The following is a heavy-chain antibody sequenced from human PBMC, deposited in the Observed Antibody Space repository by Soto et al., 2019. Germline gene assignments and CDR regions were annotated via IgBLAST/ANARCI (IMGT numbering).Heavy chain of an antibody. Sequence: QVRLVQSGAEVKKPGSSVKVSCKASGGAFGSYAINWVRQAPGQGLEWMGGIIPMFETTNYAQRFQGRVTVTADESTSTVYLELTRLRSEDTGMYYCTRHRGYSSGYWGQDFWGQGTLVTVSS. CDR2: IIPMFETT. V-gene: IGHV1-69*01. CDR1: GGAFGSYA. CDR3: TRHRGYSSGYWGQDF. D-gene: IGHD5-12*01. J-gene: IGHJ4*02.